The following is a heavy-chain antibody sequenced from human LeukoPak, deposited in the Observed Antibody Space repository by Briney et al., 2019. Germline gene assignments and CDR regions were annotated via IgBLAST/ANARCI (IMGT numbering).Heavy chain of an antibody. D-gene: IGHD6-6*01. J-gene: IGHJ4*02. V-gene: IGHV3-33*01. CDR1: GFTFSSYG. CDR3: ARDPEPARPGGLGY. Sequence: GGSLRLSCAASGFTFSSYGMHWVRQAPGKGLEWVAVIWYDGSNKYYADSVKGRFTISRDNSKNTLYLQMNSLRAEDTAVYYCARDPEPARPGGLGYWGQGTLVTVSS. CDR2: IWYDGSNK.